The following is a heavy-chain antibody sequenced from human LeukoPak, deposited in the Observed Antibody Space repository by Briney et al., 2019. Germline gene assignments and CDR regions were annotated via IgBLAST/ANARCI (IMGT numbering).Heavy chain of an antibody. CDR2: IWYDGTKK. J-gene: IGHJ4*02. Sequence: GGSLTLSCAASGFVFSSYAMHWARQAPGKGLEWVAFIWYDGTKKYYADSSKGRFTISRDNSKNSLYLQMNSLKTEDTAVYYCVKATAGGPTPFDYWGQGSLVTVSS. D-gene: IGHD6-13*01. V-gene: IGHV3-30*02. CDR3: VKATAGGPTPFDY. CDR1: GFVFSSYA.